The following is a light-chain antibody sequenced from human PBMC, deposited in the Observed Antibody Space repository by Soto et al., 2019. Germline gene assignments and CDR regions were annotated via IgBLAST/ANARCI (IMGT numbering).Light chain of an antibody. J-gene: IGKJ1*01. Sequence: EIVLTQSPATLSVSPGERATLSCRASQSISNNLAWYQQQPGQAPRLVIYSAFTSATGIPARFSGSGSGTEFTLTIRSLQSEDFAVYYCQQYNKWPPWTFGQGTKVDIK. CDR3: QQYNKWPPWT. V-gene: IGKV3-15*01. CDR1: QSISNN. CDR2: SAF.